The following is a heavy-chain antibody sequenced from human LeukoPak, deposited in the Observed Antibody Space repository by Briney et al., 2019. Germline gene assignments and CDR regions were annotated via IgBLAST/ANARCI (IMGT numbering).Heavy chain of an antibody. Sequence: GGSLRLSCAASGFTFSSYNMNWVRQAPGKGLEWVSSISSSSSYIYYADSVKGRFTISRDNAKNSLYLQMNSLRAEDTAVYYCARDDFWSGYYRRGEDYYYMDVWGKGTTVTVSS. CDR1: GFTFSSYN. V-gene: IGHV3-21*01. CDR2: ISSSSSYI. D-gene: IGHD3-3*01. CDR3: ARDDFWSGYYRRGEDYYYMDV. J-gene: IGHJ6*03.